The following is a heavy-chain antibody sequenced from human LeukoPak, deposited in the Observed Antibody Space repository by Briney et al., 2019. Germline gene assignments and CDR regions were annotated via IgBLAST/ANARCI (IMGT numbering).Heavy chain of an antibody. V-gene: IGHV6-1*01. J-gene: IGHJ4*02. CDR2: TYYRSRWHF. CDR1: GDSVSSNSAA. CDR3: ARFEGGAPDY. Sequence: SQTLSLTCAISGDSVSSNSAAWNWIRQSPSRGLEWLGRTYYRSRWHFDYTASVNSRISINPDTSKNEFSLELKSVTADDTAVYYCARFEGGAPDYWGQGTLVTVSS. D-gene: IGHD3-10*01.